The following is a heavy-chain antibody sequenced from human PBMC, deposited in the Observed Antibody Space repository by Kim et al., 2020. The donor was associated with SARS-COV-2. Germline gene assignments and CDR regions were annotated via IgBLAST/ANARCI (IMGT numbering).Heavy chain of an antibody. CDR3: ARGSLGP. D-gene: IGHD3-16*01. V-gene: IGHV1-2*02. J-gene: IGHJ5*02. CDR1: GYNFTGYY. Sequence: ASVKVSCKASGYNFTGYYIHWVRQAPGQGLEWMGWINPHTGGTKYAQKFQGRVDMTRDTSINIAYMELSRLRFDDTAVYYCARGSLGPWGQGTLVTVSS. CDR2: INPHTGGT.